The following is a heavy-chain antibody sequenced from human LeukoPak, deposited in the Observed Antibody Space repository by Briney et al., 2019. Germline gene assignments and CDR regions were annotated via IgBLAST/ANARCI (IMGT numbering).Heavy chain of an antibody. CDR2: ISSSSSYI. V-gene: IGHV3-21*01. D-gene: IGHD2-15*01. CDR1: GFTFSSYS. Sequence: GGSLRLSCAASGFTFSSYSMNWVRQAPGKGLEWVSSISSSSSYICYADSVKGRFTISGDNAKNSLYLQMNSLRAEDMAVYYCARVVVVAATPDYWGQGTLVTVSS. CDR3: ARVVVVAATPDY. J-gene: IGHJ4*02.